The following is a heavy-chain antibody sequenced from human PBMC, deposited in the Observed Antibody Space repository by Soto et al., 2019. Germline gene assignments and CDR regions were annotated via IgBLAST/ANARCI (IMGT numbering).Heavy chain of an antibody. Sequence: GXSGKVWYKASGGTFSSYAISWVRQAPVQGLEWMGGIIPIFGTANYAQKFQGRVTITADESTSTAYMELSSLRSEDTAVYYCARRFRSLGDAFDIWGQGTMVTV. J-gene: IGHJ3*02. V-gene: IGHV1-69*13. CDR3: ARRFRSLGDAFDI. CDR1: GGTFSSYA. CDR2: IIPIFGTA. D-gene: IGHD3-3*01.